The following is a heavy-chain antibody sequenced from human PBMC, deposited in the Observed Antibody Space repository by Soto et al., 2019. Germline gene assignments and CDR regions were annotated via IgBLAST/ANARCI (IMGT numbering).Heavy chain of an antibody. CDR1: GGSISSYY. CDR3: ARDHYYRNRFDP. D-gene: IGHD3-10*01. Sequence: SETLFLTCTVSGGSISSYYWSWIRQPPGKGLEWIGYIYYSGSTNYNPSLKSRVTISVDTSKNQFSLKLSSVTAADTAVYYCARDHYYRNRFDPSGQGTPVPGSS. CDR2: IYYSGST. V-gene: IGHV4-59*01. J-gene: IGHJ5*02.